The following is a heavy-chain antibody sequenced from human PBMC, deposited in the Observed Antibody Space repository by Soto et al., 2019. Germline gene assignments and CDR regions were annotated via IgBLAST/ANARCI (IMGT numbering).Heavy chain of an antibody. Sequence: SQPLSLTCAVAGYSISSSNWWGWIQQPPGKGLEWIGYIYYSGSTYYNPSLKSRVTMSVDTSKNQFSLKLSSVTAVDTAVYYCARLLYCSSTSCQTDAFDIWGQGTMVTVSS. CDR2: IYYSGST. V-gene: IGHV4-28*01. CDR3: ARLLYCSSTSCQTDAFDI. D-gene: IGHD2-2*01. J-gene: IGHJ3*02. CDR1: GYSISSSNW.